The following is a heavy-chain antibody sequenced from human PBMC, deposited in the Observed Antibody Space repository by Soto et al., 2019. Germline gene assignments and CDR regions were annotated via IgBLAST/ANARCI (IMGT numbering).Heavy chain of an antibody. J-gene: IGHJ6*02. D-gene: IGHD3-22*01. V-gene: IGHV3-33*01. Sequence: QVQLVESVGGVVQPGRPLRLSCAASGFTFSSYGMHWVRQAPGKGLEWVAVIWYDGSNKYYADSVKGRFTISRDNSKNTLYLQMNSLRAEDTAVYYCARDFRSTSYYYDSSGFLNYYYYGMDVWGQGTTVTVSS. CDR2: IWYDGSNK. CDR1: GFTFSSYG. CDR3: ARDFRSTSYYYDSSGFLNYYYYGMDV.